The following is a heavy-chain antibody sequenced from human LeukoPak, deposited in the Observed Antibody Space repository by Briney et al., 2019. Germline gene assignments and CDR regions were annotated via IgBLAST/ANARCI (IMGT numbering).Heavy chain of an antibody. CDR3: ATSRSIAAFFDY. CDR2: MNPNSGNT. J-gene: IGHJ4*02. CDR1: GYTFTSYD. V-gene: IGHV1-8*01. D-gene: IGHD6-6*01. Sequence: GASVKVSCKASGYTFTSYDINWVRQATGQGLEWMGWMNPNSGNTGYAQKFQGRVTMTRNTSISTAYMELSSLRSEDTAVYYCATSRSIAAFFDYWGQGTLVTVSS.